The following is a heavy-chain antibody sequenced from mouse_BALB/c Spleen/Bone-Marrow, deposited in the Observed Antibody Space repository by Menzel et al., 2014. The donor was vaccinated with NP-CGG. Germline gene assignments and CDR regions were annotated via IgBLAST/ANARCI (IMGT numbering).Heavy chain of an antibody. CDR2: ISNGSSTI. J-gene: IGHJ4*01. Sequence: DVMLVESGGGLVQPGGSRKLSCAASGFTFSSFGMHWVRQAPEKGLEWVAYISNGSSTIYYADTVKGRFTISRDNPKNTLFLQVTSLRSEDTAMYYCARKGAMITHYYAMDYWGQGTSVTVSS. CDR1: GFTFSSFG. V-gene: IGHV5-17*02. D-gene: IGHD2-4*01. CDR3: ARKGAMITHYYAMDY.